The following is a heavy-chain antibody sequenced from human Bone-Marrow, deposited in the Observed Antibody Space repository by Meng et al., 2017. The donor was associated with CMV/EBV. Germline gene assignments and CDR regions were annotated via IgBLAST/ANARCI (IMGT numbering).Heavy chain of an antibody. Sequence: ASVKVSCKASGYTFTNYGISWVRQAPGQGLEWMGWISVYNGYTNYAQKFQGRVIMTTDTSTSTAYMELRSLRSDDTAVYYCARDYCTSCYRGDAFDIWGQGTMVTVS. CDR1: GYTFTNYG. CDR2: ISVYNGYT. V-gene: IGHV1-18*01. CDR3: ARDYCTSCYRGDAFDI. J-gene: IGHJ3*02. D-gene: IGHD2-2*01.